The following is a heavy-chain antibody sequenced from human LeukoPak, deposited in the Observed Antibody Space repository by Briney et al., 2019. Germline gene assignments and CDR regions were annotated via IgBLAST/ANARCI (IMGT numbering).Heavy chain of an antibody. CDR3: ARGVAGTGPDY. Sequence: PSETLPLTCTVSGGSISSYYWSWIRQPPGKGLEWIGYIYYSGSTNYNPSLKSRVTISVDTSKNQFSLKLSSVTAADTAVYYCARGVAGTGPDYWGQGTLVTVSS. D-gene: IGHD6-19*01. V-gene: IGHV4-59*01. J-gene: IGHJ4*02. CDR2: IYYSGST. CDR1: GGSISSYY.